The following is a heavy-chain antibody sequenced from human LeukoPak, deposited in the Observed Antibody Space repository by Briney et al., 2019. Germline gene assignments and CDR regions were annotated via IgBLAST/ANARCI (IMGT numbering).Heavy chain of an antibody. J-gene: IGHJ4*02. D-gene: IGHD2-21*01. CDR3: TRGCGAYVTAADY. V-gene: IGHV3-66*01. CDR1: GFTVSSHY. Sequence: PGGSLRLSCAASGFTVSSHYMGWVRQAPGKGLEWVSVIYTDGSTYYADSVKGRFTISRDNSKNTLDLRMNSLRVEDTAVYYCTRGCGAYVTAADYWGQGTLVTVSS. CDR2: IYTDGST.